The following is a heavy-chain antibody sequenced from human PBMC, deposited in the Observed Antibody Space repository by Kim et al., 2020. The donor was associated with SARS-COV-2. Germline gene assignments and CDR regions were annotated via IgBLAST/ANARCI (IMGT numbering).Heavy chain of an antibody. CDR1: GGTFSSYA. CDR3: ARDLRYHETNYYYYGMDV. J-gene: IGHJ6*02. V-gene: IGHV1-69*04. D-gene: IGHD2-2*01. Sequence: SLKVSCKASGGTFSSYAISWVRQAPGQGLEWMGRIIPILGIANYAQKFQGRVTITADKSTSTAYMELSSLRSEDTAVYYCARDLRYHETNYYYYGMDVWRQGTTVTVSS. CDR2: IIPILGIA.